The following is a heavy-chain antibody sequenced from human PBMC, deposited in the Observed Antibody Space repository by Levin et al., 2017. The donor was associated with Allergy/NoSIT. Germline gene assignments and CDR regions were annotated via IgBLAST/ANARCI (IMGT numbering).Heavy chain of an antibody. Sequence: SQTLSLTCTVSGGSISSSSYYWGWIRQPPGKGLEWIGSIYYSGSTYYNPSLKSRVTISVDTSKNQFSLKLSSVTAADTAVYYCATLGIAAAGGDYWGQGTLVTVSS. CDR1: GGSISSSSYY. CDR3: ATLGIAAAGGDY. J-gene: IGHJ4*02. CDR2: IYYSGST. D-gene: IGHD6-13*01. V-gene: IGHV4-39*01.